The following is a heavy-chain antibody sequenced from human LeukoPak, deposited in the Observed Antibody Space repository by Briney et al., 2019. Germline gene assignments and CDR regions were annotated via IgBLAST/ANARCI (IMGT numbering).Heavy chain of an antibody. J-gene: IGHJ5*01. CDR1: GGSISSSSYY. CDR3: ARQRGGSSWSDS. Sequence: SETLSLTCTVSGGSISSSSYYWGWIRQPPGKGLEWIGSIYYSGSTYYNPSLKSRVTISVDTSKNQFSLKLSSVTAADTAVYYCARQRGGSSWSDSWGQGTLVSVSS. D-gene: IGHD2-2*01. V-gene: IGHV4-39*01. CDR2: IYYSGST.